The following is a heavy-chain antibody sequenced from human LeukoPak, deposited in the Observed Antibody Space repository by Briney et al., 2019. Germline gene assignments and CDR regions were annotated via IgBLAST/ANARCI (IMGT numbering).Heavy chain of an antibody. CDR1: GGSIRTHY. D-gene: IGHD3-22*01. CDR3: ARDADGYLDY. Sequence: SETLSLTCTVSGGSIRTHYWGWIRQPPGKGLEWIAYIYQSGNTNYNPSLKSRVTMSVDTSKNQFSLKLSSVTAADTAVYYCARDADGYLDYRGQGTLVTVSS. V-gene: IGHV4-59*11. CDR2: IYQSGNT. J-gene: IGHJ4*02.